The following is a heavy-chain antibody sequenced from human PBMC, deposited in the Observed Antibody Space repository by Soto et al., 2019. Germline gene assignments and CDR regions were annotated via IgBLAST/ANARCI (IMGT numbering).Heavy chain of an antibody. CDR2: ILHNANA. J-gene: IGHJ4*02. D-gene: IGHD6-19*01. Sequence: QVQLRESGPGLMRPSQTLSLTCTVSGASVTSTGYYWTWIRQSPGKGLEWLGNILHNANADYRPSLVTRLSISLDSSKSQFSLKLNSLSAADTAIYFCARVSAVSAEHYFDYWGQGALVTVSS. V-gene: IGHV4-30-4*01. CDR3: ARVSAVSAEHYFDY. CDR1: GASVTSTGYY.